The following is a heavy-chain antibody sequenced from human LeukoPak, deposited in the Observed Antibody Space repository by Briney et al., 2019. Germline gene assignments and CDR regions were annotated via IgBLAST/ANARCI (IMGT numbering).Heavy chain of an antibody. CDR2: ISWNSGSI. CDR1: GFTFDDYA. V-gene: IGHV3-9*01. CDR3: AKGMYDSSGYPHYFDY. D-gene: IGHD3-22*01. Sequence: GRSLRLSCAASGFTFDDYAMHWVRQAPGKGLEWVSGISWNSGSIGYADSVKGRFTISRDNAKNSLYLQMNSLRAEDTALYYYAKGMYDSSGYPHYFDYWGQGTLVTVSS. J-gene: IGHJ4*02.